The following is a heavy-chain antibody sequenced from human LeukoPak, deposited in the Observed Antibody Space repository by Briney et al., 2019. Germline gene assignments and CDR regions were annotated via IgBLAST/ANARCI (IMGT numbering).Heavy chain of an antibody. D-gene: IGHD2-15*01. V-gene: IGHV3-43*01. Sequence: PGGSMRLSCAASGFTFEDYTMHWVRQAPGKGLEWVSLISWDGDITYYADSVKGRFTISRDNSKNSLYVQMNSLRTEDTALYYCAKDLGYCSGGSCSTFDYWGQGTLVTVSS. CDR1: GFTFEDYT. J-gene: IGHJ4*02. CDR3: AKDLGYCSGGSCSTFDY. CDR2: ISWDGDIT.